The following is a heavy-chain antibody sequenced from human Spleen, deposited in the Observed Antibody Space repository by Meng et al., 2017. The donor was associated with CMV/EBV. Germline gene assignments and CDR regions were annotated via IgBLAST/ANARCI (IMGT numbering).Heavy chain of an antibody. J-gene: IGHJ4*02. D-gene: IGHD3-3*01. CDR1: GFTFSSYA. Sequence: GESLKISCAASGFTFSSYAMSWVRQAPGKGLEWVANINQDGSEKYYVDSVKGRFTISRDNAKNSLFLQLNSLRAGDTGVYYCARDIGRSGDKGDWGQGTLVTVSS. CDR2: INQDGSEK. CDR3: ARDIGRSGDKGD. V-gene: IGHV3-7*01.